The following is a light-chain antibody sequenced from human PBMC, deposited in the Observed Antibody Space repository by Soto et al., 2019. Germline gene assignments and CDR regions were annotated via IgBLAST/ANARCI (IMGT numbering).Light chain of an antibody. CDR3: QQSHTTPYT. J-gene: IGKJ2*01. Sequence: DIQMTQSPSSLSASEGGRVTITCRASRNINNYLDWYQQKPGQAPKLLLYAASSLQSGVPSRFTGSRSGTDFTLSISDLQPGDFATYSCQQSHTTPYTFGQGTKLEIQ. CDR2: AAS. CDR1: RNINNY. V-gene: IGKV1-39*01.